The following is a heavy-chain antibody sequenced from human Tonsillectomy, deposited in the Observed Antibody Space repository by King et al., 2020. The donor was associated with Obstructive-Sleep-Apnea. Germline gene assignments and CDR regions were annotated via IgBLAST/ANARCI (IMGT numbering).Heavy chain of an antibody. CDR1: GGSISSSNW. CDR2: IHHTGST. CDR3: ARVRIFGVTTTYDAFDI. J-gene: IGHJ3*02. D-gene: IGHD3-3*02. Sequence: QLQESGPGLVKPSGTLSLNCVVSGGSISSSNWWSWVRQPPGKGLEWIGEIHHTGSTNYNPSLKSRVTISVEQSKNQFSLKLSSVTAADPAVYYCARVRIFGVTTTYDAFDIWGQGTMVTVS. V-gene: IGHV4-4*02.